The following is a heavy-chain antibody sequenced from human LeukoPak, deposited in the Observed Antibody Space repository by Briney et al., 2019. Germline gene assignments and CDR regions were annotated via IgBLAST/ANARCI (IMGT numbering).Heavy chain of an antibody. J-gene: IGHJ4*02. V-gene: IGHV3-9*01. CDR1: GFTFDDYA. D-gene: IGHD1-26*01. Sequence: GGSLRLSCAASGFTFDDYAMHWVRQAPGKGLEWVSGISWNSGSIGYADSVKGRFTISRDNAKNSLYLQMNSLRAEDTALYYCAKDISASGSYDPKFDYWGQGTLVTVSS. CDR2: ISWNSGSI. CDR3: AKDISASGSYDPKFDY.